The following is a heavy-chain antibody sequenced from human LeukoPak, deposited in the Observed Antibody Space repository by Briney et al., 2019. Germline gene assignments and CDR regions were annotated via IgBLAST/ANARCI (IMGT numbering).Heavy chain of an antibody. V-gene: IGHV3-48*03. CDR3: ARDFSYDFWSGYAYYYYGMDV. Sequence: GGSLRLSCAASGFTFSSYEMNWVRQAPGKGLEWVSYISSSGSTIYYADSVKGRFTISRDNAKNSLYLQMNSLRAEDTAVYYCARDFSYDFWSGYAYYYYGMDVWGQGTTVTVSS. CDR1: GFTFSSYE. D-gene: IGHD3-3*01. CDR2: ISSSGSTI. J-gene: IGHJ6*02.